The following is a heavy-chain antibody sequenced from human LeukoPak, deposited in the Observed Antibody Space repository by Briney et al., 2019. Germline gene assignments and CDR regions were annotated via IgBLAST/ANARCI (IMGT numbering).Heavy chain of an antibody. J-gene: IGHJ4*02. Sequence: GASVKISCKASGGTFSSHAISWVRQAPGQGLEWVGGIIPIFGTTNYAQKFQGRVTITTDESTSTGYMELRSLRSDDTAVYYCARGDSGDDYGFDNWGQGTLVTVSS. CDR2: IIPIFGTT. V-gene: IGHV1-69*05. D-gene: IGHD5-12*01. CDR1: GGTFSSHA. CDR3: ARGDSGDDYGFDN.